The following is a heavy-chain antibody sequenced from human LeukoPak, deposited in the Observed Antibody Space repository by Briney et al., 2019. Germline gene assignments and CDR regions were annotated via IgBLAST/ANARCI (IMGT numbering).Heavy chain of an antibody. CDR3: ASRYGDYADDY. CDR2: INHSGST. CDR1: GGSFSGYY. D-gene: IGHD4-17*01. Sequence: SETLSLTCAVYGGSFSGYYWSWIRQPPGKGLEWIGEINHSGSTNYNPSLKSRVTISVDTSKNQFSLKLSSVTAADTAVYYCASRYGDYADDYWGQGTLVTVSS. V-gene: IGHV4-34*01. J-gene: IGHJ4*02.